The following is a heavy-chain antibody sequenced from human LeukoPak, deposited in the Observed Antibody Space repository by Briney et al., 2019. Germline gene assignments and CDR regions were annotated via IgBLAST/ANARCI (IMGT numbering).Heavy chain of an antibody. V-gene: IGHV3-30*18. Sequence: GRSLRLSCAAFGFTFSDYAMHWVRQAPGKGLEWVALISYDGSNEYYADSVKGRFTISRDNSRNTLYLQMNSLRAGDTAVYYCAKNGHGSGSYYPRTKFYFDYWGQGTLVTVSS. CDR2: ISYDGSNE. J-gene: IGHJ4*02. CDR3: AKNGHGSGSYYPRTKFYFDY. CDR1: GFTFSDYA. D-gene: IGHD3-10*01.